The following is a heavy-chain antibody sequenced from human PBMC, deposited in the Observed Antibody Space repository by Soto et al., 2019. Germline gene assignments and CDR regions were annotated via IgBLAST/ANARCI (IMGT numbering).Heavy chain of an antibody. CDR3: ARAGSTGTTAFDI. CDR2: INPNSGGT. J-gene: IGHJ3*02. CDR1: GYTFTGYY. V-gene: IGHV1-2*02. D-gene: IGHD1-7*01. Sequence: ASVKVSCKASGYTFTGYYMHWVRQAPGQGLEWMGWINPNSGGTNYAQKFQGRVTMTRDTSISTAYMELSRLRSDDTALYYCARAGSTGTTAFDIWGQGTMVTVSS.